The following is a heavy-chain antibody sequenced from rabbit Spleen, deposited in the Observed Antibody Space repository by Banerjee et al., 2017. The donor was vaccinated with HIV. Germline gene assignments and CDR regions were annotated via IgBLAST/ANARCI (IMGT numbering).Heavy chain of an antibody. CDR3: ARDGVGGSYFAL. CDR1: GFSFSSTYY. Sequence: QSLEESGGDLVKPEGSLTLTCTASGFSFSSTYYMCWVRQAPGKGLEYIACIYADSSGNTVYASWAKGRFTISKTSSTTVTLQMTSLTSADTATYFCARDGVGGSYFALLGPGTLVTVS. CDR2: IYADSSGNT. D-gene: IGHD8-1*01. V-gene: IGHV1S40*01. J-gene: IGHJ4*01.